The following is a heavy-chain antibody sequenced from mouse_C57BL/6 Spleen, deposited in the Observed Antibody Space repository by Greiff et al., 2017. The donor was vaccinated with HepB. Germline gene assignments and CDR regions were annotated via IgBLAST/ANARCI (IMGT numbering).Heavy chain of an antibody. V-gene: IGHV1-64*01. CDR2: IHPNSGST. CDR3: ARDGNPYAMDY. Sequence: QVQLPQPGAELVKPGASVKLSCKASGYTFTSYWMHWVKQRPGQGLEWIGMIHPNSGSTNYNEKFKSKATLTVDKAYSTAYMQLSSLTSEDSAVYYCARDGNPYAMDYWGQGTSVTVSS. D-gene: IGHD2-3*01. CDR1: GYTFTSYW. J-gene: IGHJ4*01.